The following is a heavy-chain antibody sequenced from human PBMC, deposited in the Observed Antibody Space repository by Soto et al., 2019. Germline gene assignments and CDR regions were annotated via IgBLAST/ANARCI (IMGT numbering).Heavy chain of an antibody. J-gene: IGHJ3*02. CDR3: AKGRERLRTVDDAFDI. CDR1: GFSFSSYE. Sequence: PGGSLRLSCAASGFSFSSYEMNWVRQPPGLGLEWVSYIISRRSSIYYTDCAKGRFTIPLHNRQNSLYVQMDSLRSVGTAVYYCAKGRERLRTVDDAFDIWGQGTMVNVSS. CDR2: IISRRSSI. D-gene: IGHD1-26*01. V-gene: IGHV3-48*03.